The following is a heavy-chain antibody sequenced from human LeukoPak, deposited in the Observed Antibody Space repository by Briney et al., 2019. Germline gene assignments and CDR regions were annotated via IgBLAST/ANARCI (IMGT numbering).Heavy chain of an antibody. J-gene: IGHJ3*01. D-gene: IGHD1-1*01. CDR3: ARRGTDASFSFFDV. CDR1: GFTFSSYT. CDR2: ISGDTTYI. V-gene: IGHV3-21*01. Sequence: GGSLRLSCAASGFTFSSYTMHWVRQIPGERPEWVSSISGDTTYIYYADSLKGRFTISRDNTNTLLFLQMNSLRAEDTATYFCARRGTDASFSFFDVWGQGTMVTVSS.